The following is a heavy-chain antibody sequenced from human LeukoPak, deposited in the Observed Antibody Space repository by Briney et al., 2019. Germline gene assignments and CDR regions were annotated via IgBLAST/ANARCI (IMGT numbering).Heavy chain of an antibody. V-gene: IGHV3-73*01. CDR3: TGRFLEWLPY. J-gene: IGHJ4*02. CDR1: GFTFSGSA. D-gene: IGHD3-3*01. CDR2: IRSKANSYAT. Sequence: SGGSLKLSCAASGFTFSGSAMHWVRQASGKRLEWVGRIRSKANSYATAYAASVKGRFTISRDDSKNTAYLQMNSLKTEDTAVYYCTGRFLEWLPYWGQGTLVTVSS.